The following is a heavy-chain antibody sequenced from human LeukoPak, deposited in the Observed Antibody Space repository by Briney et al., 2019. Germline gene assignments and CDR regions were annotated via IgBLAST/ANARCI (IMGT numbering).Heavy chain of an antibody. CDR1: GFTFSNSD. D-gene: IGHD3-10*02. CDR3: AREGLC. J-gene: IGHJ4*02. CDR2: IGTVGDT. Sequence: PGGSLRLSCAASGFTFSNSDMHWVRQAAGKGLEWVSAIGTVGDTYYPGSVKGRFTISRDNAKNSLYLQMNSLRAGDTAVYYCAREGLCGGQGTLVTVSS. V-gene: IGHV3-13*01.